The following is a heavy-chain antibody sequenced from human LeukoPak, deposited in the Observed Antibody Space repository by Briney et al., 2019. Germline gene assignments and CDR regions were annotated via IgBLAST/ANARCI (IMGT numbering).Heavy chain of an antibody. J-gene: IGHJ3*02. CDR3: ARDLLVVPAAISAFDI. CDR2: INPNSGDT. Sequence: ASVKVSCKASGYTFTSYGISWVRPAPGQGLEWMGWINPNSGDTNYAQKFQGRVTMTRDLSISTAYMELSRLRSDDTAVYYCARDLLVVPAAISAFDIWGQGTMVTVSS. V-gene: IGHV1-2*02. CDR1: GYTFTSYG. D-gene: IGHD2-2*01.